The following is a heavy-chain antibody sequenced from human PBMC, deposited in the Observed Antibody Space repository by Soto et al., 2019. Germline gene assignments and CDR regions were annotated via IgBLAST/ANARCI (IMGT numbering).Heavy chain of an antibody. CDR2: IIPIFGTA. CDR3: AREMIPIFGVVIPYGMDV. Sequence: SVKVSCKASGGTFSSYAISWVRQAPGQGLEWMGGIIPIFGTANSAQKFQGRVTITADKSTSTAYMELSSLRSEDTAVYYCAREMIPIFGVVIPYGMDVWGQGTTVTASS. J-gene: IGHJ6*02. D-gene: IGHD3-3*01. CDR1: GGTFSSYA. V-gene: IGHV1-69*06.